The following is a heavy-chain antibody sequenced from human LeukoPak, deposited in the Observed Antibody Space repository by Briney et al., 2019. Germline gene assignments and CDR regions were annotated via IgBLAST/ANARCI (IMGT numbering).Heavy chain of an antibody. Sequence: PSETLSLTCTVSGGSISNYYWSWIRQPPGKGLEWIGYIYYSGSTNYNPSLKSRVTISVDTSKNQFSLKLSSVTAADTAVYYCARASSDGYFDYWGQGTLVTVSS. J-gene: IGHJ4*02. CDR3: ARASSDGYFDY. V-gene: IGHV4-59*01. CDR1: GGSISNYY. D-gene: IGHD5-24*01. CDR2: IYYSGST.